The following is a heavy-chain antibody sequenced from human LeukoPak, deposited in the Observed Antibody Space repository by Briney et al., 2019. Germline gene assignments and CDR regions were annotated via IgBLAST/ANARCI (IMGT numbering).Heavy chain of an antibody. CDR2: IKSKTDGGTT. V-gene: IGHV3-15*01. CDR3: TTDDSMIVVVLDAFDI. J-gene: IGHJ3*02. D-gene: IGHD3-22*01. Sequence: GGSLRPSCAASGFTFSNAWMSWVRQAPGKGLEWVGRIKSKTDGGTTDYAAPVKGRFTISRDDSKNTLYLQMNSLKTEDTAVYYCTTDDSMIVVVLDAFDIWGQGTMVTVSS. CDR1: GFTFSNAW.